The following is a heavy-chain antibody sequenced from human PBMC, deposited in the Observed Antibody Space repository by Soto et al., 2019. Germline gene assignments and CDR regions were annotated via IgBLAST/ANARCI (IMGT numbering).Heavy chain of an antibody. J-gene: IGHJ4*02. Sequence: EVQLLESGGGLVQPGGSLRLSCAASGFTFSNYGMNWIRLAPGEGLEWVSTVSTAGSTFYADSVRGRFTISRDNSKSTVDLQINGLTVDDTAIYYCVRSWAYWGRGTVVTVSS. CDR1: GFTFSNYG. CDR2: VSTAGST. V-gene: IGHV3-23*01. D-gene: IGHD6-13*01. CDR3: VRSWAY.